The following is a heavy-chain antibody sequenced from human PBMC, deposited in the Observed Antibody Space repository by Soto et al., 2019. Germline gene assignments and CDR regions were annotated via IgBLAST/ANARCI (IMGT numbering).Heavy chain of an antibody. CDR1: GGSISSGDYY. Sequence: SETLSLTCTVSGGSISSGDYYLGWIRQPPWNGLEWIGYIYYSGSTYYNPSLKSRVTISVDTSKNQFSLKLSSVTAADTAVYYCARSYVDTAMVLVADDAFDIWGQGTMVTVSS. D-gene: IGHD5-18*01. CDR2: IYYSGST. CDR3: ARSYVDTAMVLVADDAFDI. J-gene: IGHJ3*02. V-gene: IGHV4-30-4*01.